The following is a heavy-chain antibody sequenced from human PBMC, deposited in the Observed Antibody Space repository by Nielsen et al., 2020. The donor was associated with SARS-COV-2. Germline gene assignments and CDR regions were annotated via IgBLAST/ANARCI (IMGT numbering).Heavy chain of an antibody. V-gene: IGHV3-66*01. Sequence: VRQAPGKGLEWVSVIYSGGSTYYADSVKGRFTISRDNSKNTLYLQMNSLRAEDTAVYYCARDKGGSGSYYNPLDYGMDVWGQGTTVTVSS. CDR2: IYSGGST. CDR3: ARDKGGSGSYYNPLDYGMDV. J-gene: IGHJ6*02. D-gene: IGHD3-10*01.